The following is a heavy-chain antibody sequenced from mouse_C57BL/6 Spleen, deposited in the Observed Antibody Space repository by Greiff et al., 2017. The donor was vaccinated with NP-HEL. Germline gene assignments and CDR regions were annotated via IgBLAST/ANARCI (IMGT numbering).Heavy chain of an antibody. CDR3: TRDRITTPYAMDY. V-gene: IGHV5-9-1*02. CDR1: GFTFSSYA. CDR2: ISSGGDYI. D-gene: IGHD1-1*01. J-gene: IGHJ4*01. Sequence: DVHLVESGEGLVKPGGSLKLSCAASGFTFSSYAMSWVRQTPEKRLEWVAYISSGGDYIYYADTVKGRFTISRDNARNTLYLQMSSLKSEDTAMYYCTRDRITTPYAMDYWGQGTSVTVSS.